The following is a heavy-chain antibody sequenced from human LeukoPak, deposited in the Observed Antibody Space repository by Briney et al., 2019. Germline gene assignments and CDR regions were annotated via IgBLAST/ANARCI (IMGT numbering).Heavy chain of an antibody. V-gene: IGHV4-39*01. CDR2: IYYSGST. J-gene: IGHJ4*02. Sequence: PSETLSLTCTVSGGSISSSSYYWGWIRQPPGKGLEWIGSIYYSGSTYYNPSLKSRVTISVDTSKNQFSLKLSSVTAADTAVYYCARRLQHIDYWGQGTLVTVSS. CDR3: ARRLQHIDY. D-gene: IGHD2-21*01. CDR1: GGSISSSSYY.